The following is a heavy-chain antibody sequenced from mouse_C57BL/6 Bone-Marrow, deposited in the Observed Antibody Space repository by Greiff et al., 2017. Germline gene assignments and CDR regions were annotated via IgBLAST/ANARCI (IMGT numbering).Heavy chain of an antibody. CDR2: IRNKANGYTT. V-gene: IGHV7-3*01. CDR3: ARYPRGYFDY. J-gene: IGHJ2*01. Sequence: EVKLMESGGGLVQPGGSLSLSCAASGFTFTDYYMSWVRQPPGKALAWLGFIRNKANGYTTEYSASVKGRFTISRDNSQSILYLQMNALRAEDSATYYCARYPRGYFDYWGQGTTLTVSS. CDR1: GFTFTDYY. D-gene: IGHD1-1*02.